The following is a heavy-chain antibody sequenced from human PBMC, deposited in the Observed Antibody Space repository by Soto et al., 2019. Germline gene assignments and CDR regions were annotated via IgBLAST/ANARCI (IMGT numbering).Heavy chain of an antibody. J-gene: IGHJ6*02. Sequence: SVKVSCKASGGTFSSYAISWVRHAPGQGLEWMGGIIPIFGTANYAQKFQGRVTITADESTSTAYMELSSLRSEDTAVDYCASLRPSSGWPYYSYAMEVSGQGTTLTVYS. CDR1: GGTFSSYA. CDR3: ASLRPSSGWPYYSYAMEV. CDR2: IIPIFGTA. D-gene: IGHD6-19*01. V-gene: IGHV1-69*13.